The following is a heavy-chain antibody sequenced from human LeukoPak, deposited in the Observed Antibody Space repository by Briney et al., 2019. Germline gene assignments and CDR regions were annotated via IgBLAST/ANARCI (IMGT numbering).Heavy chain of an antibody. D-gene: IGHD6-19*01. CDR1: GYTFTSYD. CDR2: MNPNSGNT. CDR3: ARRSDSSGWVPRYYYYYYGMDV. J-gene: IGHJ6*04. Sequence: ASVKVSCKASGYTFTSYDINWVRQATGQGLEWMGWMNPNSGNTGYAQKFQGRVTMTRNTSISTAYMELSSLRSEDTAVYYCARRSDSSGWVPRYYYYYYGMDVWGKGTTVTVSS. V-gene: IGHV1-8*01.